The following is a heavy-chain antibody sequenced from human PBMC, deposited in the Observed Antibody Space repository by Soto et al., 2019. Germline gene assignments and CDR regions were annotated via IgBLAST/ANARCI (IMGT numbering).Heavy chain of an antibody. CDR1: GGSFSGYY. CDR2: INHSGST. CDR3: ARGRGGNRYGSGSYYNALGADYYYGMDV. V-gene: IGHV4-34*01. Sequence: PSETLSLACAVYGGSFSGYYWSWIRQPPGEGLEWIGEINHSGSTNYNPSLKSRVTISVDTSKNQFSLKLSSVTAADTAVYYCARGRGGNRYGSGSYYNALGADYYYGMDVWGQGTTVTVSS. J-gene: IGHJ6*02. D-gene: IGHD3-10*01.